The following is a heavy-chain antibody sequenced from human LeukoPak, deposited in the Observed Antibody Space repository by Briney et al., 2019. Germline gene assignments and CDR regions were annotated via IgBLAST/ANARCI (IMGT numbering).Heavy chain of an antibody. CDR2: INPNSGGT. CDR3: AREIATTGHKCFDY. J-gene: IGHJ4*02. V-gene: IGHV1-2*02. Sequence: ASVKVSCTASGYTFTDYYLHWVRQAPGQGLEWMGWINPNSGGTNYAQKFQGRVSMTRDTSITTAYMELSSLRSDDTAVYYCAREIATTGHKCFDYWGQGTLVTVSS. CDR1: GYTFTDYY. D-gene: IGHD6-13*01.